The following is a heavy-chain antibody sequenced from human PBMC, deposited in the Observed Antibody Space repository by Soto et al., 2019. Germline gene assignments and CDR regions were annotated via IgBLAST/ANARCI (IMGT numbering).Heavy chain of an antibody. J-gene: IGHJ6*02. Sequence: ASVKVSCKASGGTFSSYAISGVRQAPGQGLEWMGGIIPIFGTANYAQKFQGRVTITADESTSTAYMELSSLRSEDTAVYYCASFNVDTAMGPLLYYYGMDVWGQGTTVTVSS. CDR3: ASFNVDTAMGPLLYYYGMDV. CDR2: IIPIFGTA. V-gene: IGHV1-69*13. CDR1: GGTFSSYA. D-gene: IGHD5-18*01.